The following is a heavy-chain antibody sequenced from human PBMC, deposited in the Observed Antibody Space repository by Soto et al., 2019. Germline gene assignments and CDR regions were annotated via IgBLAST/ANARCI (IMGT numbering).Heavy chain of an antibody. D-gene: IGHD1-20*01. Sequence: ASVKVSCKASGYTFTTYAIHWVRQAPGQRLEWMGRINAGNGNTKYLQKFQDRVIITRDTSASTAYMDLSSLRSEDTAVYYCARSAGNNFYTSDHGLDVWGHGSTVTF. V-gene: IGHV1-3*01. CDR3: ARSAGNNFYTSDHGLDV. CDR2: INAGNGNT. CDR1: GYTFTTYA. J-gene: IGHJ6*02.